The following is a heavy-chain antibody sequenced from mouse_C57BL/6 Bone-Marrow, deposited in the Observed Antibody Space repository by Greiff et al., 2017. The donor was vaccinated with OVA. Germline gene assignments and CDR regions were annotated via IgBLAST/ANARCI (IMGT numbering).Heavy chain of an antibody. CDR3: ARAPMRYYAMDY. CDR2: ISYDGSN. J-gene: IGHJ4*01. Sequence: ESGPGLVKPSQSLSLTCSVTGYSITSGYYWNWIRQFPGNKLEWMGYISYDGSNNYNPSLKNRISITRDTSKNQFFLKLNSVTTEDTATYYCARAPMRYYAMDYWGQGTSVTVSS. V-gene: IGHV3-6*01. CDR1: GYSITSGYY. D-gene: IGHD2-3*01.